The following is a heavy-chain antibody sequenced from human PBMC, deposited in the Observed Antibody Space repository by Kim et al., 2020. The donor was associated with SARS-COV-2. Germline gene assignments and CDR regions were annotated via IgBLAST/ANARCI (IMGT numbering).Heavy chain of an antibody. J-gene: IGHJ4*02. Sequence: GGSLRLSCAASGFTFSSYSMNWVRQAPGKGLEWVSSISSSSSYIYYADSVKGRFTISRDNAKNSLYLQMNSLRAEDTAVYYCARGSAAGTEFDYWGQGTLVTVSS. CDR3: ARGSAAGTEFDY. V-gene: IGHV3-21*01. CDR2: ISSSSSYI. CDR1: GFTFSSYS. D-gene: IGHD6-13*01.